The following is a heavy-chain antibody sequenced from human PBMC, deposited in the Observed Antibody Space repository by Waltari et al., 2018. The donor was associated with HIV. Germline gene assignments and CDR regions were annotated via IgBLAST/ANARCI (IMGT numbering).Heavy chain of an antibody. J-gene: IGHJ5*02. CDR2: IFSNDEK. CDR1: GFSLSNARMG. D-gene: IGHD6-13*01. CDR3: ARIILPMYSSSWPLNDNWFDP. V-gene: IGHV2-26*01. Sequence: QVTLKESGPVLVKPTETLTLTCTVSGFSLSNARMGVSWIRQPPGKALEWLAHIFSNDEKSYSTSLKSRLTISKDTSKSQVVLTMTNMDPVDTATYYCARIILPMYSSSWPLNDNWFDPWGQGTLVTVSS.